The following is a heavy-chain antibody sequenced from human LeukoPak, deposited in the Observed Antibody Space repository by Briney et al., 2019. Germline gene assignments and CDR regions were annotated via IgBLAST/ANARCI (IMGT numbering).Heavy chain of an antibody. V-gene: IGHV4-34*01. CDR2: INHSGST. Sequence: SETLSLTCAVYGGPFSGYYWSWIRQPPRKGREWIGEINHSGSTNFNPSLKSRVTISVDTSKNQFSLKLSFVTAADTAVYYCAKGAGGFSYYNWFDPWGQGTLVTVSS. D-gene: IGHD5-18*01. CDR3: AKGAGGFSYYNWFDP. CDR1: GGPFSGYY. J-gene: IGHJ5*02.